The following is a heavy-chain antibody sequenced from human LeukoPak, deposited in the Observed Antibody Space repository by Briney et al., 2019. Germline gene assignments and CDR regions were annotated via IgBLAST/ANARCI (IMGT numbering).Heavy chain of an antibody. D-gene: IGHD3-10*01. CDR3: ARDVVTMVRGVINPVDY. CDR2: ISAYNGNT. CDR1: GYTFTSYG. V-gene: IGHV1-18*01. J-gene: IGHJ4*02. Sequence: ASVKVSCKASGYTFTSYGISWVRQAPGQGLEWMGWISAYNGNTNYAQKLQGRVTMTTDTSTSTAYMELRSLRSDDTAVYYCARDVVTMVRGVINPVDYWGQGTLVTVSS.